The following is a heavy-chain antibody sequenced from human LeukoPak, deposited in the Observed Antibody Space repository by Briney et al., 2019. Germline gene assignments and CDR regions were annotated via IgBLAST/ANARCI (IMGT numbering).Heavy chain of an antibody. CDR2: INPDNGGT. CDR3: TREARVGNWFDP. CDR1: GYTFTDYY. V-gene: IGHV1-2*02. D-gene: IGHD2-2*01. Sequence: ASVKVSCRASGYTFTDYYIHWARQAPGQGLGGMGWINPDNGGTNYAQKFQGRVTMTRDTSIRTVYMDLSRLRSDDTAVFYCTREARVGNWFDPWGQGTQVTVSS. J-gene: IGHJ5*02.